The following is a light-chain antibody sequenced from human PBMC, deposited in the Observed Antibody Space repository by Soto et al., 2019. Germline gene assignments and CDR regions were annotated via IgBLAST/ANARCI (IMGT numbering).Light chain of an antibody. CDR1: ETISSSY. V-gene: IGKV3-20*01. CDR3: QLYGSSPPGIT. CDR2: DAS. Sequence: EIVLMQSPGTLSLSTGARATLSCRASETISSSYLAWYQHKRGQAPRLVIYDASTRATGIPDRFSGSGSGTDFTLTISRVEPEDLAVYFCQLYGSSPPGITFGQGTRLEIK. J-gene: IGKJ5*01.